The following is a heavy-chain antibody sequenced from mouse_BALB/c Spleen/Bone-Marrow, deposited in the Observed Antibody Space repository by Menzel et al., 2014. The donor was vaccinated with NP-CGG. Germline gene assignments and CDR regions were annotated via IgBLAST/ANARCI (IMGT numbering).Heavy chain of an antibody. CDR1: GYTFTNYW. D-gene: IGHD1-1*01. CDR2: IVPSDSET. V-gene: IGHV1-69*02. Sequence: VQLQQSGAELVKPGAPVKLSCKAPGYTFTNYWMNWVKQRPGRGLEWIGRIVPSDSETHYNQKLKHKATLTVDKSSSTAYIQLSSLTSEDSAVYYCAGGYYGRTYGWYFDVWGAGTSVTVSS. CDR3: AGGYYGRTYGWYFDV. J-gene: IGHJ1*01.